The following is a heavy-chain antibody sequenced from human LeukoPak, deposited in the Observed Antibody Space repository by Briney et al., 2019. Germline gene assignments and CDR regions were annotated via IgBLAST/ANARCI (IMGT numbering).Heavy chain of an antibody. CDR1: GYTFTSYD. D-gene: IGHD6-13*01. J-gene: IGHJ5*02. CDR2: MNPNSGNT. V-gene: IGHV1-8*01. Sequence: GASVKVSCKASGYTFTSYDINWVRQATGQGLGWMGWMNPNSGNTGYAQKFQGRVTMTRNTSISTAYMELSSLRSEDTAVYYCARGSAAAGWFDPWGQGTLVTVSS. CDR3: ARGSAAAGWFDP.